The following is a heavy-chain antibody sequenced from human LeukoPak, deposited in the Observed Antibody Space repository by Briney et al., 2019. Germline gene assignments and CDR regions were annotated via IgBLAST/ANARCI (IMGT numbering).Heavy chain of an antibody. CDR2: INPNSGGT. V-gene: IGHV1-2*02. CDR1: GYTFTGYY. CDR3: ASDTGYSSTTPVGNFDY. D-gene: IGHD6-13*01. Sequence: ASVKVSCKASGYTFTGYYMHWVRQAPGQGLEWMGWINPNSGGTNYAQKFQGRVTMTRDTSISTAYMELSRLRSDDTAVYYCASDTGYSSTTPVGNFDYWGQGTLVTVSS. J-gene: IGHJ4*02.